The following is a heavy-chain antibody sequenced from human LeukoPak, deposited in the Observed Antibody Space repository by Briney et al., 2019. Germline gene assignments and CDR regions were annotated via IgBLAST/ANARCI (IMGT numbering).Heavy chain of an antibody. V-gene: IGHV3-30-3*01. D-gene: IGHD6-19*01. CDR2: ISYDGSNK. Sequence: PGGSLRLSCAASGFTFSSYAMHWVRQAPGKGLEWVAVISYDGSNKYYADSVKGRFTISRDNSKNTPYLQMNSLRAEDTAVYYCAKVGFSSGWQSPDYFDYWGQGTLVTVSS. CDR3: AKVGFSSGWQSPDYFDY. J-gene: IGHJ4*02. CDR1: GFTFSSYA.